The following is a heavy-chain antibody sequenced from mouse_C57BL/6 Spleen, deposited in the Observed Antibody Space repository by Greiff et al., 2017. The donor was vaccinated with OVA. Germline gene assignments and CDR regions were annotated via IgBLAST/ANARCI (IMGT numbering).Heavy chain of an antibody. CDR1: GFSLSTFGMG. J-gene: IGHJ4*01. D-gene: IGHD1-1*01. V-gene: IGHV8-8*01. CDR3: ARIGEGGSSGSYYAMDY. Sequence: QVTLKECGPGILQPSQTLSLTCSFSGFSLSTFGMGVGWIRQPSGKGLEWLAHIWWDDDKYYNPALKSRLTISKDTSKNQVFLKIANVDTADTATYYCARIGEGGSSGSYYAMDYWGQGTSVTVSS. CDR2: IWWDDDK.